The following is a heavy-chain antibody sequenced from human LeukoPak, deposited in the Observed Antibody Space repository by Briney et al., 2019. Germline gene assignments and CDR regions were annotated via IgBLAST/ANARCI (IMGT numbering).Heavy chain of an antibody. CDR1: GFTVSSDY. CDR2: IYSDGST. D-gene: IGHD2-15*01. J-gene: IGHJ5*02. V-gene: IGHV3-66*04. CDR3: ARQSGGPYNWFDP. Sequence: GGSLRLSCAASGFTVSSDYMNWVRQAPGKGLEWVSVIYSDGSTYYADSVKGRFIISRDKSKNTLYLQLNSLRAEDTAVYFCARQSGGPYNWFDPWGQGTLVTVSS.